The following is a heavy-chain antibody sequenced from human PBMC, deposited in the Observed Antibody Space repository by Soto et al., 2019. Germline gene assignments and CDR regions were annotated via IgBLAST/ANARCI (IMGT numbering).Heavy chain of an antibody. CDR3: ARGNSGRYPSYYYYGMDV. CDR1: GYAFTGYY. J-gene: IGHJ6*02. CDR2: INPNSGGT. Sequence: RASVKVSCKASGYAFTGYYMHWVRQAPGQGLEWMGWINPNSGGTNYAQKFQGRVTMTRDTSISTAYMELSRLRSDDTAVYYCARGNSGRYPSYYYYGMDVWGQGTTVTVSS. V-gene: IGHV1-2*02. D-gene: IGHD1-26*01.